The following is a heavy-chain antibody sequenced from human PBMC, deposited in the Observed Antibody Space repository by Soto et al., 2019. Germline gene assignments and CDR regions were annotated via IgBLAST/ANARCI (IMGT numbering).Heavy chain of an antibody. V-gene: IGHV3-13*01. CDR3: ARVGGYYYYMDV. D-gene: IGHD3-16*01. CDR1: GFTFSSYD. J-gene: IGHJ6*03. Sequence: GGSLRLSCAASGFTFSSYDMHWVRQATGKGLEWVSAIGTAGDTYYPGSVKGRFTISRENAKNSLYLQMNSLRAGDTAVYYCARVGGYYYYMDVWGKGTTVTVSS. CDR2: IGTAGDT.